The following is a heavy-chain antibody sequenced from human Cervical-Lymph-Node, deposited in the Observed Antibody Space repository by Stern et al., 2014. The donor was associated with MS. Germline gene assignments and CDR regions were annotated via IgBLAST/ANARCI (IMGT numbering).Heavy chain of an antibody. J-gene: IGHJ4*02. CDR3: AKGGSGSYLD. CDR2: ISYDGRDK. Sequence: QVQLGQPGGGVVQPGRSLRLSCAASGFGFRRYALHWVRKAPGKGLALVALISYDGRDKYYTDSVKGRFTVSRDNSNNTVDLEMNSLRLEDTAVYYCAKGGSGSYLDWGQGSLVTVSS. V-gene: IGHV3-30*10. CDR1: GFGFRRYA. D-gene: IGHD1-26*01.